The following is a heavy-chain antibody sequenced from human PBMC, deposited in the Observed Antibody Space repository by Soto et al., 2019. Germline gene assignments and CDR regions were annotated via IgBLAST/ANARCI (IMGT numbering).Heavy chain of an antibody. Sequence: QVQLVESGGGVVQPGRSLRLSCAASGFRFSLHGMHWVRQAPGKGLKWMVVISNDGNTKYYADSVKGRFTISRDNSKNTLYLQMNSLRSEDTAVYYCAKDREDTAMVLGSWGQGTLVTVSS. CDR2: ISNDGNTK. D-gene: IGHD5-18*01. CDR3: AKDREDTAMVLGS. CDR1: GFRFSLHG. J-gene: IGHJ4*02. V-gene: IGHV3-30*18.